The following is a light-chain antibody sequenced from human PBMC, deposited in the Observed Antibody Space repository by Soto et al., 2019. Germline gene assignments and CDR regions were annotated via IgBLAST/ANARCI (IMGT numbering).Light chain of an antibody. Sequence: SYELTQPPSVSVAPGQTARISCGGNNIGSIRVHWYQQRPGQAPVLVVYDDSDRPSGIPERFSGSNSGNTATLTISRVEAGDEADYYCQVWDSSSDHPWVFGGGTKLTVL. CDR3: QVWDSSSDHPWV. CDR1: NIGSIR. V-gene: IGLV3-21*02. CDR2: DDS. J-gene: IGLJ3*02.